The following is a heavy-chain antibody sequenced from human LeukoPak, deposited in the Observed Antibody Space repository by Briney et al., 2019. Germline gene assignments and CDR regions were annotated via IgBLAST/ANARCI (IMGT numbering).Heavy chain of an antibody. Sequence: GGSLRLSCAASGFTFSSYAMSWVRQAPGKGLEWVSAISGSGGSTYYADSVKGRFTISRDNSKNTLYLQMNSLRAEDTAVYYCAKTLPGGSGYSPDAFDIWGQGTMVTVSS. J-gene: IGHJ3*02. D-gene: IGHD3-3*01. CDR3: AKTLPGGSGYSPDAFDI. V-gene: IGHV3-23*01. CDR2: ISGSGGST. CDR1: GFTFSSYA.